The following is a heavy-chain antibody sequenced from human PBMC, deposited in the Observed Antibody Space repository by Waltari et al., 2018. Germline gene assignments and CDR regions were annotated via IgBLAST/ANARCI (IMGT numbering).Heavy chain of an antibody. J-gene: IGHJ4*02. CDR3: ARGLHYDSSGFDY. CDR2: IYHSGST. CDR1: GGSISSYY. Sequence: QVQLQESGPGLVKPSETLSLTCTVSGGSISSYYWSWIRQPPGKGREWMGYIYHSGSTNYNPSLESRVTISLDTSKTQFSLKLSSVTAADTAVYYCARGLHYDSSGFDYWGQGTLVTVSS. V-gene: IGHV4-59*01. D-gene: IGHD3-22*01.